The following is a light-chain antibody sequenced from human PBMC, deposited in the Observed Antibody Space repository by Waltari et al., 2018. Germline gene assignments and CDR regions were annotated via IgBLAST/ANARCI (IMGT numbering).Light chain of an antibody. V-gene: IGLV2-11*01. Sequence: QAALTQPRSVSGSPGQSVTIACTGTRSDIGGYNYVSWYQQHPGTAPKLMIYEVSKRPSGVSDRFSGSKSGNTASLTISGLQAEDEADYYCCSYAGSYTYVLFGGGTRLTVL. CDR1: RSDIGGYNY. J-gene: IGLJ2*01. CDR3: CSYAGSYTYVL. CDR2: EVS.